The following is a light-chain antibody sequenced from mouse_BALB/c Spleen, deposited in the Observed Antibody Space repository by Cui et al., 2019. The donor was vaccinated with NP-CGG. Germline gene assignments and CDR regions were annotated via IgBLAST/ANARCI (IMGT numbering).Light chain of an antibody. Sequence: AVVTQDSLLTTPPGETVTLTCRSSTGAVTTNNYANWVQEKPDHLFTGLIGGTNNRAPGVPARFSGSLIGDKAALTITGAQTEDEAIYFCALWYSNHWVFGGGTKLTVL. V-gene: IGLV1*01. CDR1: TGAVTTNNY. CDR2: GTN. CDR3: ALWYSNHWV. J-gene: IGLJ1*01.